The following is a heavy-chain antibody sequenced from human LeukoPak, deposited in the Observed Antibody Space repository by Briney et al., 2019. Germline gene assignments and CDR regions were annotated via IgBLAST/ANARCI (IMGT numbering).Heavy chain of an antibody. J-gene: IGHJ3*02. V-gene: IGHV1-2*02. Sequence: ASVTVSSTASGYTFTGYYIHWVRQAPGQGLEWMGWIYPYSGDTNYAQNFQGRVTMTRDTSISTAYMELSSLKSDDTAVYYCARDRNSGSSLDIWGQGTMLTVSS. CDR3: ARDRNSGSSLDI. D-gene: IGHD6-6*01. CDR2: IYPYSGDT. CDR1: GYTFTGYY.